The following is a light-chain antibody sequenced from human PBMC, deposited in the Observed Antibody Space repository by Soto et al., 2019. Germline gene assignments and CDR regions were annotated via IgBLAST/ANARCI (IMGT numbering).Light chain of an antibody. CDR2: KAS. CDR3: QQANSFPLT. Sequence: DIQMTQSPSTLSGSVGDRVTITCRASQTISSWLDWYQQNPGKAPKLLIYKASKSQSGVPSRFSASGSVRDFTLTISSLQPEDSATYYCQQANSFPLTFGGGTKVDNK. V-gene: IGKV1-5*03. CDR1: QTISSW. J-gene: IGKJ4*01.